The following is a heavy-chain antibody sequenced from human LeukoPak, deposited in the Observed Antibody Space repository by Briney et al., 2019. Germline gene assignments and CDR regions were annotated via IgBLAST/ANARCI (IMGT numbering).Heavy chain of an antibody. V-gene: IGHV3-30-3*01. Sequence: RSGGSLRLSCAASGFTFSSYAMHWVRQAPGKELEWVAVISYDGSNKYYADSVKGRFTISRDNSKNTLYLQMNSLRAEDTAVYYCARDSRITMVRGVTSWGMDVWGQGTTVTVSS. CDR1: GFTFSSYA. J-gene: IGHJ6*02. CDR2: ISYDGSNK. D-gene: IGHD3-10*01. CDR3: ARDSRITMVRGVTSWGMDV.